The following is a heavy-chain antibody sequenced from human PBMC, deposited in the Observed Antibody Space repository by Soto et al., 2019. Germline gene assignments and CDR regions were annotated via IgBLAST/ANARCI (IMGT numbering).Heavy chain of an antibody. Sequence: QVQLQESGPGLVKPSQTLSLTCTVSGGSISSGGYYWSWIRQHPGKGLEWIGYIYYSGSTYYNPSLKSRVTISVDTSKNQFSLKLSSVTAADAAVYYCARGDRGLRTLAFQHWGQGTLVTVSS. CDR1: GGSISSGGYY. CDR2: IYYSGST. V-gene: IGHV4-31*03. CDR3: ARGDRGLRTLAFQH. D-gene: IGHD4-17*01. J-gene: IGHJ1*01.